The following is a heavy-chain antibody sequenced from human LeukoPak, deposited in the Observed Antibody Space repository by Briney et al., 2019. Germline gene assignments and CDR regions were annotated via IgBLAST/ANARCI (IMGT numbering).Heavy chain of an antibody. J-gene: IGHJ4*02. V-gene: IGHV3-48*04. CDR1: GFTFSSYG. CDR3: ARVWSSGYTKDY. CDR2: ISSSSSTI. D-gene: IGHD3-22*01. Sequence: GGSLRLSCEASGFTFSSYGMNWVRQAPGKGREWLSYISSSSSTIYYADSVKGRFTISRDNAKNSVYLQMNSLRAEDTAVYYCARVWSSGYTKDYWGQGTLVTVSS.